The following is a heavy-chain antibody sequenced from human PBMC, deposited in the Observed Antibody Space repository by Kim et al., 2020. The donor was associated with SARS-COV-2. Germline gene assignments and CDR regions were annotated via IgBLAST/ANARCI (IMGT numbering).Heavy chain of an antibody. Sequence: SVKVSCKASGGTFSSYAISWVRQAPGQGLEWMGGIIPIFGTANYAQKFQGRVTITADESTSTAYMELSSLRSEDTAVYYCANLPQYNWNDGPSGMDVWGQGTTVTVSS. D-gene: IGHD1-1*01. J-gene: IGHJ6*02. CDR3: ANLPQYNWNDGPSGMDV. CDR1: GGTFSSYA. CDR2: IIPIFGTA. V-gene: IGHV1-69*13.